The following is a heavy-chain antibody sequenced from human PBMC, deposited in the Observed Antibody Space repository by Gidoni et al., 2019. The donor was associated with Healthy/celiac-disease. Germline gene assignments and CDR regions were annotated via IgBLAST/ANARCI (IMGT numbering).Heavy chain of an antibody. Sequence: QLQLQESGPGLVKPSETLSLTCTVSGGSISSSSYYWGWIRQPPGKGLEWIGSISYSGSTYYNPSLKSRVTISVDTSKNQFSLKLSSVTAADTAVYYCARRCSSTSCYAGLDYWGQGTLVTVSS. CDR3: ARRCSSTSCYAGLDY. CDR2: ISYSGST. D-gene: IGHD2-2*01. V-gene: IGHV4-39*01. J-gene: IGHJ4*02. CDR1: GGSISSSSYY.